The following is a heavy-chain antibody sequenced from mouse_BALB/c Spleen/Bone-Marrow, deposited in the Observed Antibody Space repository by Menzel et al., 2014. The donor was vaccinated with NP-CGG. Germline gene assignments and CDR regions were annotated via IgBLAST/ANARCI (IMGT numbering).Heavy chain of an antibody. Sequence: EVQLQESGPGLVKPSQSLSLTCTVTGYSITSDYAWNWIRQFPGDKLEWMGYISYSGSTSYNPSLKSRISITRVTSKNQFFLQLNSVTTEDTATYYCARGYYAMDYWGQGTSVTVSS. CDR1: GYSITSDYA. J-gene: IGHJ4*01. V-gene: IGHV3-2*02. CDR2: ISYSGST. CDR3: ARGYYAMDY.